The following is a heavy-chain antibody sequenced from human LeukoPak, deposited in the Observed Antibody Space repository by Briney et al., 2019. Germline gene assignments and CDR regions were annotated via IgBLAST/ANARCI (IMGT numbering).Heavy chain of an antibody. Sequence: PSETLSLTYTVSGGSISSGGYYWSWIRQHPGKGLEWIGYIYYSGSTYYNPSLKSRVTISVDTSKNQFSLKLSSVTAADTAVYYCAGGPGGDYFDYWGQGTLVTVSS. CDR2: IYYSGST. CDR1: GGSISSGGYY. CDR3: AGGPGGDYFDY. D-gene: IGHD2-21*01. V-gene: IGHV4-31*03. J-gene: IGHJ4*02.